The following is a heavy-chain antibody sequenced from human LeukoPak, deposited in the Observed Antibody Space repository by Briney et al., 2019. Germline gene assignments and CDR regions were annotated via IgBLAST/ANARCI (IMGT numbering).Heavy chain of an antibody. D-gene: IGHD1-26*01. Sequence: GGSLRLSCSASGFIFSTSGMKWFRQAPGKALEWVSAISGTSVHIYYADSVKGRFTISRDNVKESLYLHMNSLRAEDTAVYYCASGTIVGARGADNWGQGTLVTVSS. J-gene: IGHJ4*02. CDR1: GFIFSTSG. V-gene: IGHV3-21*01. CDR3: ASGTIVGARGADN. CDR2: ISGTSVHI.